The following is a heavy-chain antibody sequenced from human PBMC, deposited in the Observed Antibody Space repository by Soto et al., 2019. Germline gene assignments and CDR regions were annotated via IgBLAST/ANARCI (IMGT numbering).Heavy chain of an antibody. CDR1: GFNFSRFW. Sequence: GGSLRLSCTASGFNFSRFWTHWVRQVPGRGLVWVSHINSDGSRTSYADSVKGRFTISRDNAKNTLYLQMNSLRAEDTAVYYCARDLSSCSSARCYSFYYGVDVWGQGTTVTVSS. CDR2: INSDGSRT. D-gene: IGHD2-2*01. CDR3: ARDLSSCSSARCYSFYYGVDV. J-gene: IGHJ6*02. V-gene: IGHV3-74*01.